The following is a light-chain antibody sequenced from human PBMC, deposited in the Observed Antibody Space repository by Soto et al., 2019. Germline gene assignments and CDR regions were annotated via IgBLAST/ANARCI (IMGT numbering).Light chain of an antibody. CDR2: ATS. Sequence: SGWYQQKPGKAPKLLIYATSSLQSGVPSRFSGSGSGTDFSLSIRSLQPEDSATYYCLHDYNYPRTFGQGTKVDIK. V-gene: IGKV1-6*01. J-gene: IGKJ1*01. CDR3: LHDYNYPRT.